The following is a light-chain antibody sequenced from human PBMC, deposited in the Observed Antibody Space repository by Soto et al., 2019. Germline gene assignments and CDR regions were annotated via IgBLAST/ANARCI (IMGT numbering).Light chain of an antibody. CDR2: DAS. CDR1: QSVSSY. V-gene: IGKV3-11*01. J-gene: IGKJ5*01. Sequence: EIVLTQSPATLSLSPGERATLSCRASQSVSSYLAWYQQKPGQAPRLLIYDASNRATGIPARFSGSGSGADFTLTISSLDPEDFAVYYCQHRSNWSITCGQGTRLEIK. CDR3: QHRSNWSIT.